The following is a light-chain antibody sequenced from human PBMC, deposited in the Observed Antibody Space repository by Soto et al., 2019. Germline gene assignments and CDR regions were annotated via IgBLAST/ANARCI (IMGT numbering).Light chain of an antibody. CDR3: LQYGRSPT. CDR1: QSVSSY. CDR2: GAY. J-gene: IGKJ3*01. Sequence: EIVLTQSPATLSLSPGERSTLSCRASQSVSSYLAWYQQKPGQAPRLLIHGAYTRAPGIPDRFSGSGSGTDFTLTINRVEPEDSAVYYCLQYGRSPTFGPGTKVDIK. V-gene: IGKV3-20*01.